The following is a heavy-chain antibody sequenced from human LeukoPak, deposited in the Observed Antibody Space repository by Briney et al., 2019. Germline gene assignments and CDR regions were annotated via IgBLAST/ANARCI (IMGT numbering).Heavy chain of an antibody. CDR2: IYSDGST. D-gene: IGHD6-19*01. J-gene: IGHJ4*02. CDR1: GLTISSNY. CDR3: SRGGIRESGGWSGY. Sequence: GGSLRLSCAVSGLTISSNYMSWVRQAPGEGLEWLSVIYSDGSTYYADSVKGRFTISRDTSENTLYLQMNSLRGEDTAVYYCSRGGIRESGGWSGYWGLGTLVTVSS. V-gene: IGHV3-66*02.